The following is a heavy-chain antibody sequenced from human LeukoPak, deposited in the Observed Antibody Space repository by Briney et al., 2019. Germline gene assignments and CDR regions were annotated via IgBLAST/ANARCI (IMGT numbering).Heavy chain of an antibody. D-gene: IGHD1-26*01. J-gene: IGHJ4*02. CDR2: ISSSSSTR. V-gene: IGHV3-48*04. CDR3: AREGGSYYWFDY. CDR1: GFTFSSYS. Sequence: GGSLRLSCAASGFTFSSYSLNWVRQAPGKGLEWVSYISSSSSTRYYADSVKGRFTISRDNAKNSLYLQMNSLRAEDTAVYYCAREGGSYYWFDYWGQGTLVTVSS.